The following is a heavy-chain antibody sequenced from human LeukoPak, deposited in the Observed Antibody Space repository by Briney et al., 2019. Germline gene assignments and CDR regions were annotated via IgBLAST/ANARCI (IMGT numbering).Heavy chain of an antibody. CDR3: ANSDTAMVTHDY. CDR1: GFTFSSYG. V-gene: IGHV3-30*18. CDR2: ISYDGSNK. Sequence: GGSLRLSCAASGFTFSSYGMHWVRQAPGKGLEWVAVISYDGSNKYYADSVKGRFTISRDNSKNTLCLQMNSLRAEDTAVYYCANSDTAMVTHDYWGQGTLVTVSS. J-gene: IGHJ4*02. D-gene: IGHD5-18*01.